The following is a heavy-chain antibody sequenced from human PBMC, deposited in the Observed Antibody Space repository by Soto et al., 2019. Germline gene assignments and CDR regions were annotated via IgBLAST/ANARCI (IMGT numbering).Heavy chain of an antibody. CDR1: GFTFSSYG. J-gene: IGHJ6*02. Sequence: PGGSLRLSCAASGFTFSSYGVHWVRQAPGKGLEWVAVISYDGSNKYYADSVKGRFTISRDNSKNTLYLQMNSLRAEDTAVYYCAKGSDDFWGGYYTDYYYGMDVWGQGTTVTVS. CDR2: ISYDGSNK. V-gene: IGHV3-30*18. CDR3: AKGSDDFWGGYYTDYYYGMDV. D-gene: IGHD3-3*01.